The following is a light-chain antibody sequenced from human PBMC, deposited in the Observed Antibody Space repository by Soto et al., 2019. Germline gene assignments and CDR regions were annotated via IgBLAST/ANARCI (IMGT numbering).Light chain of an antibody. V-gene: IGKV4-1*01. CDR3: QQYNSYPLT. Sequence: DIVMTQSPDSLAVSLGERATINCKFSQSVLYSSNNKNYLAWYQQKPGQPPKLLIYWASTRESGVPDRFSGSGSGTEFTLTISSLQPDDFATYYCQQYNSYPLTFGGGTKVDIK. J-gene: IGKJ4*01. CDR1: QSVLYSSNNKNY. CDR2: WAS.